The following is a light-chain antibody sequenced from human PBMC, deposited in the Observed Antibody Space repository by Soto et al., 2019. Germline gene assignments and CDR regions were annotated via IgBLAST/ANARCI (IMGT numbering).Light chain of an antibody. CDR2: GAS. CDR1: ESISRN. V-gene: IGKV3-15*01. CDR3: QQYYLWPRT. J-gene: IGKJ1*01. Sequence: EMVVTQSPATLSMSPGGRATLSCRTSESISRNLAWYQQKLGQAPRLLIYGASTRATGVPDRFTGSGSGTDFTLTITCLQSEDFGIYYCQQYYLWPRTFGQGTKVDIK.